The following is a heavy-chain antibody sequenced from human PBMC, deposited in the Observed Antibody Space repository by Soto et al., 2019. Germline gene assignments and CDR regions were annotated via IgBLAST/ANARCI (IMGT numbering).Heavy chain of an antibody. V-gene: IGHV4-59*02. CDR1: GDSVISHY. J-gene: IGHJ4*02. D-gene: IGHD2-2*01. Sequence: QVQLQESGPGLVKPSETLSLSCTVSGDSVISHYWTWLRQPPGKRLEWIGYVPNTGSAGYNPSLRSRVTISVDQYKNEVSLKMTSVTAADTAVYYCARFPGGLDAYNYFDYWGQGTLVTVSS. CDR3: ARFPGGLDAYNYFDY. CDR2: VPNTGSA.